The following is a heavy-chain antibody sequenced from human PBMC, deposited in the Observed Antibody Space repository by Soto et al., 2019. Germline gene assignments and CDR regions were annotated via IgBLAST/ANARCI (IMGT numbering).Heavy chain of an antibody. D-gene: IGHD3-10*01. CDR3: ARSGSYYYFYYYIDV. CDR2: IYYSGSS. Sequence: QVQLQESGPGLVKPSETLSLTCSVSGGSISSYYWSWIRQSPGKGLEWIGYIYYSGSSNYNLSLKSRVTFSVHSSKNQFSLRLSSVRAADTAIYYCARSGSYYYFYYYIDVWGKGTTVTVSS. J-gene: IGHJ6*03. V-gene: IGHV4-59*01. CDR1: GGSISSYY.